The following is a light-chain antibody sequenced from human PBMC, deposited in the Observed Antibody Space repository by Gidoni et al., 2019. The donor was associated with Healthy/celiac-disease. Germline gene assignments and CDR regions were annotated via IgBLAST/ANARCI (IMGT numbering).Light chain of an antibody. CDR2: WAS. Sequence: DIVMTQSPDSLAVSLGERANINCKSSQSVLYSSNNKNYLAWYQQKPGQPPKLLIYWASTRESGVPDRFSGSGSGTDFTLTISSLQAEDVAVYYCQQYYSTPPSFGQXTKLEIK. J-gene: IGKJ2*03. V-gene: IGKV4-1*01. CDR3: QQYYSTPPS. CDR1: QSVLYSSNNKNY.